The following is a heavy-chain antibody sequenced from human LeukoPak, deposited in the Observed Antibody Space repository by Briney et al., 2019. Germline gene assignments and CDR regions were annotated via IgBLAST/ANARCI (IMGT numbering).Heavy chain of an antibody. Sequence: GGSLRLSCAASGFTFSSYAMSWVRQAPGKGLEWVANIKHDGSEKYYVDSVKGRFTISRDNAKNSLYLQMNSLRDEDTAVYYCARGTAIFGVVYTFDYWGQGTLVTVSS. CDR2: IKHDGSEK. J-gene: IGHJ4*02. V-gene: IGHV3-7*01. CDR3: ARGTAIFGVVYTFDY. CDR1: GFTFSSYA. D-gene: IGHD3-3*01.